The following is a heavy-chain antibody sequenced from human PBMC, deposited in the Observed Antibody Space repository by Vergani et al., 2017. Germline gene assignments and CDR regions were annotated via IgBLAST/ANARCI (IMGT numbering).Heavy chain of an antibody. Sequence: EVQLLESGGGLVQPGGSLRLSCAASGFTFSSYAMNWVRQAPGKGLEWVSSISSSSSYIYYADSVKGRFTISRDNAKNSLYLQMNSLRAEDTAVYYCARDNCSSTSCDGVWDYWGQGTLVTVSS. J-gene: IGHJ4*02. CDR2: ISSSSSYI. D-gene: IGHD2-2*01. V-gene: IGHV3-21*01. CDR3: ARDNCSSTSCDGVWDY. CDR1: GFTFSSYA.